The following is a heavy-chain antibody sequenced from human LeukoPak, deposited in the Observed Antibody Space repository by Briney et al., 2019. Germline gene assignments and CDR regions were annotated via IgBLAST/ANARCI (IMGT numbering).Heavy chain of an antibody. J-gene: IGHJ4*02. CDR1: GFTFITFA. Sequence: GGSLRLSCSASGFTFITFAMNWVRQAPGKGLEWVSAISGSGGSTYYADSVKGRFTISRDNSRNTLYLQMNSLRAEDTAVYYCAMRAAAGSVDYCGQGTLVAVSS. CDR2: ISGSGGST. D-gene: IGHD6-13*01. CDR3: AMRAAAGSVDY. V-gene: IGHV3-23*01.